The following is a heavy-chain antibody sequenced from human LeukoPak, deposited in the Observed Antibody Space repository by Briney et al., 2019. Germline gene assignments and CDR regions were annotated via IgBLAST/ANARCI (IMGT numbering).Heavy chain of an antibody. J-gene: IGHJ4*02. CDR1: GFTFSSYS. Sequence: GGSLRLSCAASGFTFSSYSMNWVRQAPGKGLEWVSYISSSSSTIYYADSVKGRFTISRDNAKNSLYLQMNSLRAEDTAVYYCARDHMRYREYYFDYWGQGTLVTVSS. V-gene: IGHV3-48*01. CDR3: ARDHMRYREYYFDY. D-gene: IGHD5-18*01. CDR2: ISSSSSTI.